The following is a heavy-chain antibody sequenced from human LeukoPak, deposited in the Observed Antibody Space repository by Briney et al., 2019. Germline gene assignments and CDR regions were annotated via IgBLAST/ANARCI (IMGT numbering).Heavy chain of an antibody. Sequence: GASVKVSCKASGYTFTSYGISWVRQAPGQGLEWMGWISAYNGNTNYAQKLQGRVTMTTDISTSTAYMELRSLRSDDTAVYYCARGVGAYCSSTSCYLSLFDYWGQGTLVTVSS. V-gene: IGHV1-18*01. CDR2: ISAYNGNT. J-gene: IGHJ4*02. CDR3: ARGVGAYCSSTSCYLSLFDY. CDR1: GYTFTSYG. D-gene: IGHD2-2*01.